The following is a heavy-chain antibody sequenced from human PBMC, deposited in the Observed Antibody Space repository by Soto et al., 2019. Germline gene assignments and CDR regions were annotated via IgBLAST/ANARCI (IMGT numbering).Heavy chain of an antibody. J-gene: IGHJ4*02. V-gene: IGHV3-74*01. CDR1: GFTFSSYW. CDR2: INSDGSST. CDR3: GKDSGRTGLGGIDS. D-gene: IGHD1-26*01. Sequence: GGSLRLSCAASGFTFSSYWMYWVRQAPGKGLVWVSRINSDGSSTNYADSVKGRFTISRDNAKNTLYLQMNSLRAEDTAVYYCGKDSGRTGLGGIDSWGQGALVTVSS.